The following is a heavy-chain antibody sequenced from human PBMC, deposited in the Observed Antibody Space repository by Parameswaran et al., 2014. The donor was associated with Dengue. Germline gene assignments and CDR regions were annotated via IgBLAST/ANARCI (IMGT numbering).Heavy chain of an antibody. D-gene: IGHD5-24*01. V-gene: IGHV4-59*13. Sequence: PGKGLEWIGYIYYSGSTNYNPSLKSRVTISVDTSKNQFSLKLSSVTAADTAVYYCARESVRDGYTLGIDYWGQGTLVTVSS. CDR3: ARESVRDGYTLGIDY. J-gene: IGHJ4*02. CDR2: IYYSGST.